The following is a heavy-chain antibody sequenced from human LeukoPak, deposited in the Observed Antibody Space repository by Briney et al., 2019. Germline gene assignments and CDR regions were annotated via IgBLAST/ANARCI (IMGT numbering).Heavy chain of an antibody. Sequence: SETLSLTCAVSGGSISSPNWWSWVRQPPVKGLEWIGEVSHSGSANYNPSLKSRVTISVDTSKNQFSLKLSSVTAADTAVYYCARHIVGATLDYWGQGTLVTVSS. CDR3: ARHIVGATLDY. J-gene: IGHJ4*02. V-gene: IGHV4-4*02. CDR1: GGSISSPNW. CDR2: VSHSGSA. D-gene: IGHD1-26*01.